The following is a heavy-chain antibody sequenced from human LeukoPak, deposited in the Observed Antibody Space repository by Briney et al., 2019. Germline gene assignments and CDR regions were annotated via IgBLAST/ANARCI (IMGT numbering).Heavy chain of an antibody. Sequence: SDTLSLTCTVSGGSISPFYWLWIPQPPGKGLEWIGYIYYSGGTNSNPSLRSRLTMSVDTSKNQVSLKLNSVTAADTAIYYCARRAAAVGTFYMDVWGEGTTVTVSS. CDR2: IYYSGGT. CDR1: GGSISPFY. V-gene: IGHV4-59*07. CDR3: ARRAAAVGTFYMDV. J-gene: IGHJ6*03. D-gene: IGHD6-13*01.